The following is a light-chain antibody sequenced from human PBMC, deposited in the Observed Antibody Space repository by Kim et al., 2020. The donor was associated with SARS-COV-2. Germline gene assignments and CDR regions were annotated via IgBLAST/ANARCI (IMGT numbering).Light chain of an antibody. Sequence: ASLGDIVNVPRRASQSISSWLAWYQQKPGKAPKLLIHKASSLQGAVPSRFSGSESGTEFTLTISSLQPDDFATYYCQQYKTYPWTFGHGTKVDIK. CDR3: QQYKTYPWT. CDR2: KAS. CDR1: QSISSW. J-gene: IGKJ1*01. V-gene: IGKV1-5*03.